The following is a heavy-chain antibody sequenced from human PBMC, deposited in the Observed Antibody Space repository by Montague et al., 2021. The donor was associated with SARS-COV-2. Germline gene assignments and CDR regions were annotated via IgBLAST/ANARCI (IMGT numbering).Heavy chain of an antibody. CDR2: PHHRNKRYN. V-gene: IGHV6-1*01. J-gene: IGHJ6*02. CDR1: GDSVVGPRRR. D-gene: IGHD1-1*01. Sequence: CAISGDSVVGPRRRWEEHRSELQTPMERVCRPHHRNKRYNDYAVSVRGRVTINPDTSKNQFSLQLNSVTPEDTAIYYFTSGREGNYNVMDVWGQGTTVTVSS. CDR3: TSGREGNYNVMDV.